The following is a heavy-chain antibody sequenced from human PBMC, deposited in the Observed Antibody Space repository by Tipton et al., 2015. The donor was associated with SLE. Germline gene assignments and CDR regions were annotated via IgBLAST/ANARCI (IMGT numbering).Heavy chain of an antibody. V-gene: IGHV3-11*04. CDR3: TRAGIKAV. J-gene: IGHJ6*04. CDR2: ISSSGSTK. CDR1: GGSISSSSYY. D-gene: IGHD6-25*01. Sequence: LSLTCTVSGGSISSSSYYWGWIRQAPGKGLEWVSYISSSGSTKYYADSVKGRFTISRDNAKNSLYLQMNSLRAEDTAVYYCTRAGIKAVWGKGTTVTVSS.